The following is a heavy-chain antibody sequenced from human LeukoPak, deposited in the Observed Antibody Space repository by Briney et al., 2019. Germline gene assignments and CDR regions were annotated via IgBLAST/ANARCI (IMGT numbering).Heavy chain of an antibody. Sequence: SETLSLTCTVSGGSMSGGSDFWGWIRQPPGKGLEWIGNIYSSGSSYYNPSVESRVTMSIDMSKKQFSLKLRSVTAADTAVYYCARRWGTLCGGSCLRRVFNFHTWGQGTLVTVSS. CDR3: ARRWGTLCGGSCLRRVFNFHT. J-gene: IGHJ5*02. CDR1: GGSMSGGSDF. V-gene: IGHV4-39*07. CDR2: IYSSGSS. D-gene: IGHD2-15*01.